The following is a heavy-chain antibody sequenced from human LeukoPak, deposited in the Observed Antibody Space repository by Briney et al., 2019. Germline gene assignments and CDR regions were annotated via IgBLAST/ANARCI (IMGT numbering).Heavy chain of an antibody. CDR3: TRGQSSTVTTMDYYYGMDV. CDR2: IRSKAYGGTT. Sequence: PGGSLRLSCTASGFTFGDYAMSWVRQAPGKGLEWVGFIRSKAYGGTTEYAASVKGRFTISRDDSKSIAYLQMNSLKTEDTAVYYCTRGQSSTVTTMDYYYGMDVWGQGTTVTVSS. J-gene: IGHJ6*02. D-gene: IGHD4-17*01. V-gene: IGHV3-49*04. CDR1: GFTFGDYA.